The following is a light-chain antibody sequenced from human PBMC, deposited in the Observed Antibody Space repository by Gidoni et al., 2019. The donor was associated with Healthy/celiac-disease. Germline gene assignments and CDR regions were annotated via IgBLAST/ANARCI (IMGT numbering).Light chain of an antibody. Sequence: DIQMTQSPSSLSASVGDRVTITCRASQSISTYLNWYQQKPGKAPKLLIYAASSLQSGVPSRCSGSGSGTDFTLTISSLQPEDFATYYCRQSYSTPLTFXPXTKVDIK. V-gene: IGKV1-39*01. CDR1: QSISTY. J-gene: IGKJ3*01. CDR3: RQSYSTPLT. CDR2: AAS.